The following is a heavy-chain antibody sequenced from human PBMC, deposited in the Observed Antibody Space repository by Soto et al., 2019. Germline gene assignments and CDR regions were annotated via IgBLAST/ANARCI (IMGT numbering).Heavy chain of an antibody. J-gene: IGHJ6*02. CDR2: IGTAGDT. CDR1: GFTFSSYD. Sequence: PGGSLRLSCAASGFTFSSYDMHWVRQATGKGLEWVSAIGTAGDTYYPGSVKGRFTISRENAKNSLYLQMNSLRAGDTAVYYCARERPPYGSGSSPYYYYYGMDVWGQGTTVTVSS. CDR3: ARERPPYGSGSSPYYYYYGMDV. V-gene: IGHV3-13*04. D-gene: IGHD3-10*01.